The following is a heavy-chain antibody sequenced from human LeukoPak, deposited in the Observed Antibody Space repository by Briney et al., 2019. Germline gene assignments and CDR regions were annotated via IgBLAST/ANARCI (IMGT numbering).Heavy chain of an antibody. V-gene: IGHV3-7*01. D-gene: IGHD6-13*01. CDR3: AREISSWYRTEGRFDP. CDR2: IKQDGREK. Sequence: GGSLRLSCAASGFTLSSYWMGWVRQAPGKGLEWVANIKQDGREKYTVDSVHGRFTISRDNAKNSLYLQMNSLRAEDTAVYYCAREISSWYRTEGRFDPWGQGTLVTVSS. CDR1: GFTLSSYW. J-gene: IGHJ5*02.